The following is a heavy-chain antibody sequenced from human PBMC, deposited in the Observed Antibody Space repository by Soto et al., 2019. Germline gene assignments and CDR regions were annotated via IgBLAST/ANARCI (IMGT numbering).Heavy chain of an antibody. D-gene: IGHD3-22*01. CDR2: IKQDGSEK. CDR3: ARVPYDSSGYYYGTELWFDP. J-gene: IGHJ5*02. Sequence: PGGSLRLSCAASGFTFSSYWMSWVRQAPGKGLGWVANIKQDGSEKYYVDSVKGRFTISRDNAKNSLYLQMNSLRAEDTAVYYCARVPYDSSGYYYGTELWFDPWGQGTLVTVSS. CDR1: GFTFSSYW. V-gene: IGHV3-7*01.